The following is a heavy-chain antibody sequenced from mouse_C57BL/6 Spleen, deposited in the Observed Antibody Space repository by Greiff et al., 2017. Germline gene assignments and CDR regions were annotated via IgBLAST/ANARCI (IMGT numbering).Heavy chain of an antibody. D-gene: IGHD1-1*01. V-gene: IGHV10-3*01. CDR1: GFTFNTYA. CDR3: VREGGSSYYYAMDY. Sequence: DAGGGLVQPKGSLKLSCAASGFTFNTYALHWVRQAPGKGLEWVARIRSKSSNYATYYADSVKDRFTISRDDSQSMLYLQMNNLKTEDTAMYYCVREGGSSYYYAMDYWGQGTSVTVSS. CDR2: IRSKSSNYAT. J-gene: IGHJ4*01.